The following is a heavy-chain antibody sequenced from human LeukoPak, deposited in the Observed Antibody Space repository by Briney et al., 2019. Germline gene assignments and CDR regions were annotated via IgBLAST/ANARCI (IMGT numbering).Heavy chain of an antibody. J-gene: IGHJ4*02. CDR3: AKDLLDIVVVPAAMGSGTGDY. V-gene: IGHV3-23*01. CDR2: ISGSGGST. D-gene: IGHD2-2*03. Sequence: GGSLRLSCAASGFTFSSYAMSWVRQAPGKGLEWVSAISGSGGSTYYADSVKGRFTISRDNSKNTLYLQMNSLRAEDTAVYYCAKDLLDIVVVPAAMGSGTGDYWGQGTLVTVSS. CDR1: GFTFSSYA.